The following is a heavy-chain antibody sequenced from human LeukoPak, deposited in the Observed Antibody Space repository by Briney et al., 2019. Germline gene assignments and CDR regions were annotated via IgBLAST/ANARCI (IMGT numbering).Heavy chain of an antibody. CDR1: GGSFSGYY. J-gene: IGHJ4*02. Sequence: PSETLSLTCAVYGGSFSGYYWSWIRQPPGKGLEWIGEINHSGSTNYNPSLKSRVTISVDTSKNQFSLKLSSVTAADTAVYYCARQGGRPWYYYDSSGYYYHYWGQGTLVTVSS. CDR3: ARQGGRPWYYYDSSGYYYHY. CDR2: INHSGST. D-gene: IGHD3-22*01. V-gene: IGHV4-34*01.